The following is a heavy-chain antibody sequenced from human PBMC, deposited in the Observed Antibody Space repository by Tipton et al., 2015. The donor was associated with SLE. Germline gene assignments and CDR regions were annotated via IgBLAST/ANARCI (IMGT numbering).Heavy chain of an antibody. V-gene: IGHV3-11*01. CDR3: ARTTRSLYFDS. CDR2: ISRGCNTI. D-gene: IGHD1-14*01. CDR1: GFNFRHYY. Sequence: SLRLSCAASGFNFRHYYMTWNRQTPGKGLEWVSYISRGCNTIYYADSVKGRFTISRDNAENSLFLQMNSLRAEDTAVYYCARTTRSLYFDSWGQGTPVTVSS. J-gene: IGHJ4*02.